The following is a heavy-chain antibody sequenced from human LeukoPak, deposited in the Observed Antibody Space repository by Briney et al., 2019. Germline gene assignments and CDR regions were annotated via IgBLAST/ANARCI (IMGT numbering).Heavy chain of an antibody. J-gene: IGHJ4*02. CDR2: IYTSGST. D-gene: IGHD3-9*01. V-gene: IGHV4-59*10. CDR3: ARSADVLRYFDWFASFDY. Sequence: PSETLSLTCAVYGGSFSGYYWSWIRQPAGKGLEWIGRIYTSGSTNYNPSLKSRVTMSVDTSKNQFSLKLSSVTAADTAVYYCARSADVLRYFDWFASFDYWGQGTLVTASS. CDR1: GGSFSGYY.